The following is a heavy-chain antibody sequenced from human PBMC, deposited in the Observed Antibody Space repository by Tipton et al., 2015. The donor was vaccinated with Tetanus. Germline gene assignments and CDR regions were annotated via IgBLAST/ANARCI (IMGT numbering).Heavy chain of an antibody. CDR1: GASITTYH. V-gene: IGHV4-59*01. Sequence: TLSLTCTVSGASITTYHWSWLRQTPGRGLEWIGHIYYTGATSYNSSLQSRVTLSIDTSKNQFSLKMTSVTAADTAVYYCARGGSYSYGPRGFDLWGRGTLVTVSS. CDR2: IYYTGAT. D-gene: IGHD5-18*01. CDR3: ARGGSYSYGPRGFDL. J-gene: IGHJ2*01.